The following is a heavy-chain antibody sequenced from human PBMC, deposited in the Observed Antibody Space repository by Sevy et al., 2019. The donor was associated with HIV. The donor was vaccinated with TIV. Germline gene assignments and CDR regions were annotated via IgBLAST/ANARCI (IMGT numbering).Heavy chain of an antibody. D-gene: IGHD2-2*01. V-gene: IGHV3-7*03. CDR2: IKQDGSEK. J-gene: IGHJ4*02. CDR3: ARVRSSTSSYYFDY. CDR1: GFTISSYW. Sequence: GGFLRLSCAASGFTISSYWMSWVRQAPGKGLEWVANIKQDGSEKYYVDSVKGRFTISRDNAKNSLYLQMNSLRAEDTAVYYCARVRSSTSSYYFDYWGQGTLVTVSS.